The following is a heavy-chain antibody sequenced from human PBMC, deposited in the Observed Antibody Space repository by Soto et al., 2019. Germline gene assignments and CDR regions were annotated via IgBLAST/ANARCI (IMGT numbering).Heavy chain of an antibody. V-gene: IGHV4-4*02. J-gene: IGHJ4*02. CDR1: GGTIRSSGG. Sequence: SQTMSHTWTVAGGTIRSSGGRRSINQHPGKGLEWIGEIYHSGSTNYNPSLKSRVSISVDTSKNQFSLNLSFMTAADTAVYYCARVSWASLEYGLNWGQGTLVTVSS. CDR3: ARVSWASLEYGLN. D-gene: IGHD4-17*01. CDR2: IYHSGST.